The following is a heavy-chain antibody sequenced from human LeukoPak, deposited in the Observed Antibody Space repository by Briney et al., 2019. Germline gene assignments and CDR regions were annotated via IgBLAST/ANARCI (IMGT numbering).Heavy chain of an antibody. CDR2: INTNTGNP. V-gene: IGHV7-4-1*02. J-gene: IGHJ6*02. Sequence: ASVKVSCKASGYTFTSYAMNWVRQAPGQGLEWMGWINTNTGNPTYAQGFTGRFVFSLDTSVSTAYLQINSLKAEDTAVYYCLREYATTWTASSGMDVWGQGTTVTVSS. CDR1: GYTFTSYA. CDR3: LREYATTWTASSGMDV. D-gene: IGHD2-2*01.